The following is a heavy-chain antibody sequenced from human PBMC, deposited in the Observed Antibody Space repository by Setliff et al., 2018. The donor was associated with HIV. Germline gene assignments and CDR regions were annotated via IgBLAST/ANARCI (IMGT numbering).Heavy chain of an antibody. CDR1: GDPISTYY. CDR3: ARRGVMITFGGVYFDY. J-gene: IGHJ4*02. V-gene: IGHV4-59*12. Sequence: SETLSLTCTVSGDPISTYYWSWVRKPPGKGLEWIGYVYYSGSTSYSPSLRGRVTMSVDPSKNQFSLKLRSVTAADTAVYYCARRGVMITFGGVYFDYWGQGTLVTVSS. D-gene: IGHD3-16*01. CDR2: VYYSGST.